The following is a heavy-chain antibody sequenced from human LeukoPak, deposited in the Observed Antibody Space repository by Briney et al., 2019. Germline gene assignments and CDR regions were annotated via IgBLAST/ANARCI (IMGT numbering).Heavy chain of an antibody. D-gene: IGHD3-10*01. CDR1: GGSISSYY. CDR3: ARFRLTNWFDP. J-gene: IGHJ5*02. CDR2: IYYSGST. Sequence: SETLSLTCTVSGGSISSYYWSWIRQPPGKGLGWIGYIYYSGSTNYNPSLKSRVTISVDTSKNQFSLKLSSVTAADTAVYYCARFRLTNWFDPWGQGTLVTVSS. V-gene: IGHV4-59*08.